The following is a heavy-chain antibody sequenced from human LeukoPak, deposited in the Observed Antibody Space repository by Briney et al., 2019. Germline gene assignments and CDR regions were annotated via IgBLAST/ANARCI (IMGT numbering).Heavy chain of an antibody. D-gene: IGHD3-22*01. CDR1: GFTFSSYA. Sequence: GGSLRPSCAASGFTFSSYAMSWVRQAPGKGLEWVSAISGSGGSTYYADSVKGRFTISRDNSKNTLYLQMNSLRAEDTAVYYCAKQREYYYDSSGPEGDAFDIWGQGTMVTVSS. V-gene: IGHV3-23*01. CDR3: AKQREYYYDSSGPEGDAFDI. CDR2: ISGSGGST. J-gene: IGHJ3*02.